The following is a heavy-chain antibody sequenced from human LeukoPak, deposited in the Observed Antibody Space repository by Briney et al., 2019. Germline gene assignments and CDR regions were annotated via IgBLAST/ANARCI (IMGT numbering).Heavy chain of an antibody. D-gene: IGHD6-13*01. CDR3: ARLRDSSWFLDY. CDR1: GYSFTSYW. V-gene: IGHV5-51*01. CDR2: IYPGDSDT. J-gene: IGHJ4*02. Sequence: LGESLKVSCKGSGYSFTSYWIGWVRQMPGKGLEWMGIIYPGDSDTRYSPPFQGQVTISADKSISTAYLQWSSLKASDTAMYYCARLRDSSWFLDYWGQGTLVTVSS.